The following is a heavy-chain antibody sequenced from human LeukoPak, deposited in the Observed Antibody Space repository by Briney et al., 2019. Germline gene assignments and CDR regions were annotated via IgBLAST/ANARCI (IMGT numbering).Heavy chain of an antibody. CDR2: INTDGSTT. CDR1: GFTFSSHW. D-gene: IGHD6-13*01. J-gene: IGHJ4*02. V-gene: IGHV3-74*01. Sequence: GGSLRLSCATAGFTFSSHWMHWVRQGPGKGLVWVSRINTDGSTTSYADSVKGRFTISRDNAKDTLYLQMNSLRAEGTAVYYCARVIIAATGIDYWGQGTLVTVSP. CDR3: ARVIIAATGIDY.